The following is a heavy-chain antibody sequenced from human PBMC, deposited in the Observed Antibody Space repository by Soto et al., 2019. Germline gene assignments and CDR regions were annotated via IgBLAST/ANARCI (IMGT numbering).Heavy chain of an antibody. D-gene: IGHD6-19*01. CDR1: GFTFSSYA. CDR3: AKEYEYTSGWERIDY. Sequence: EVQLLESGGGLVQPGGSLRLSCAASGFTFSSYAMSWVRQAPGKGLEWVSAISGSGISTYYADSVKGRFTISRDNSKNTLYLQMNSLRADDTAVYYCAKEYEYTSGWERIDYWGQGALVTVSS. CDR2: ISGSGIST. J-gene: IGHJ4*02. V-gene: IGHV3-23*01.